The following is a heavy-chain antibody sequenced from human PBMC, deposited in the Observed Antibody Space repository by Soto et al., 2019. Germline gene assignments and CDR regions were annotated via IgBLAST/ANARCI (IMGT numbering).Heavy chain of an antibody. J-gene: IGHJ4*02. V-gene: IGHV3-30-3*01. Sequence: HWVRQAPGKGLEWVALISYDESNKYYADSVKGRFSISGDNSNNMLYLQMDSLRTEDTAMYYCARAPPSSWHYDYWGQGTLVTVSS. CDR2: ISYDESNK. D-gene: IGHD6-6*01. CDR3: ARAPPSSWHYDY.